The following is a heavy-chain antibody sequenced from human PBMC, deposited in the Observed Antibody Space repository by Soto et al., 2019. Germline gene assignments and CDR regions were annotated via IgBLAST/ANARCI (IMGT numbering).Heavy chain of an antibody. CDR3: ARGRASGDHWLSIGAEDNYYGLDV. CDR2: ISSRGDT. Sequence: QVQPQESGPGLVKPAQSLSLTCFVSGGSIISGTCYWSWIRKHPERGLEWIGYISSRGDTYYMPSLNSRLTISAVTSRSLISLTLTSATAADAAVYYCARGRASGDHWLSIGAEDNYYGLDVWGQGTTVAVS. CDR1: GGSIISGTCY. D-gene: IGHD3-10*01. V-gene: IGHV4-31*03. J-gene: IGHJ6*02.